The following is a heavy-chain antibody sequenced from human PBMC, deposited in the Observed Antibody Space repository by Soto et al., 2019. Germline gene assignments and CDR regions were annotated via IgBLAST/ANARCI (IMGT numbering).Heavy chain of an antibody. V-gene: IGHV1-18*04. J-gene: IGHJ6*02. Sequence: AAEKNSYRTCVETVPSYGISGVRQTPGQGLEWMGWISAYNGNTNYAQKLQGRVTMTTDTSTSTAYMELRSLRSDDTAVYYCARDKKPYYNYGMDVWGQGSSV. CDR3: ARDKKPYYNYGMDV. CDR1: VETVPSYG. CDR2: ISAYNGNT.